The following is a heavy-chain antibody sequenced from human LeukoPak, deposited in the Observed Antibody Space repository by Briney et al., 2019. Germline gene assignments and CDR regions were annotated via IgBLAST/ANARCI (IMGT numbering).Heavy chain of an antibody. Sequence: ASVKISCKTSGYTFNNYGISWVRQAHGQGLEWMGWISAYNGNTIYAQKFQGRVIMTTDTSTSTASMELRSLRSDDTAVYYCAIGYIAAAGTDYWGQGTLVTVSS. J-gene: IGHJ4*02. CDR1: GYTFNNYG. V-gene: IGHV1-18*01. CDR2: ISAYNGNT. D-gene: IGHD6-13*01. CDR3: AIGYIAAAGTDY.